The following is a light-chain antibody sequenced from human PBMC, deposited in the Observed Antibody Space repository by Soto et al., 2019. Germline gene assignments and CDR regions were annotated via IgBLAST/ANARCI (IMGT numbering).Light chain of an antibody. CDR1: ESVSSH. CDR2: GAS. V-gene: IGKV3-11*01. J-gene: IGKJ5*01. Sequence: EIVMTQSPATLSVSPGERATLSCRASESVSSHLAWYQQKPGQAPRLLIYGASSRATGIPDRFSGSGSGTDFTLTISSLEPEDSAIYYCQQRNIWPPVTFGQGTRLEIK. CDR3: QQRNIWPPVT.